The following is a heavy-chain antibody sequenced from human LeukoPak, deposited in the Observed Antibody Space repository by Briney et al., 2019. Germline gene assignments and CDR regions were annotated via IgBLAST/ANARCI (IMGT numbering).Heavy chain of an antibody. CDR3: AREPYGSGSYYFDY. D-gene: IGHD3-10*01. CDR1: GYTFTGYY. J-gene: IGHJ4*02. CDR2: INPNSGGA. Sequence: ASVKVSCKASGYTFTGYYMHWVRQAPGQGLEWMGWINPNSGGANYAQKFQGRVTMTRDTSISTAYMELSRLRSDDTAVYYCAREPYGSGSYYFDYWGQGTLDTVSS. V-gene: IGHV1-2*02.